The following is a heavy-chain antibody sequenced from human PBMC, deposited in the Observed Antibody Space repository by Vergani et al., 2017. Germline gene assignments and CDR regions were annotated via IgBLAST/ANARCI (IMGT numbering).Heavy chain of an antibody. Sequence: EVQLVESGGGLVQPGGSLRLSCAASGFTFSSYWMHWVRQAPGKGLVWVSRINSDGSSTSYADSVKGRFTISRDNAKNTLYLQMNSLRAEDTAVYYCAKAYCSSTSCYAGGDYWGQGTLVTVSS. J-gene: IGHJ4*02. V-gene: IGHV3-74*01. D-gene: IGHD2-2*01. CDR3: AKAYCSSTSCYAGGDY. CDR2: INSDGSST. CDR1: GFTFSSYW.